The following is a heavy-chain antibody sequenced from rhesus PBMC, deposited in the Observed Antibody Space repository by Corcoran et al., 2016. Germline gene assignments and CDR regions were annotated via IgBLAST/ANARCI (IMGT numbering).Heavy chain of an antibody. Sequence: QVQLQESGPGLVKPSETLSRTCAVSGYSLRSGYYWGWIRQPTGKGLEYIGYMCGSSGSPYYNPSLNSRVTISKDTSKNQFSLKLNSVTAADTAVYYWARDGGVGTTFGYGFDSWGQGVVVTVSS. CDR2: MCGSSGSP. CDR3: ARDGGVGTTFGYGFDS. D-gene: IGHD1-20*01. CDR1: GYSLRSGYY. J-gene: IGHJ6*01. V-gene: IGHV4-99*02.